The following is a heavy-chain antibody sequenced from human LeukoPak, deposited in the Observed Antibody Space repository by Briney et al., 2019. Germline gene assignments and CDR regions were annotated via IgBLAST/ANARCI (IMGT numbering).Heavy chain of an antibody. CDR2: IYTSGST. V-gene: IGHV4-4*08. CDR1: GGSISSYY. D-gene: IGHD3-22*01. Sequence: SETLSLTCTVSGGSISSYYWSWIRQPPGKGLEWIGRIYTSGSTNYNPSLKSRVTISVDTSKNQLSLKLSSVTAADTAVYYCARENYYGSSGYSDWGQGTLVTVSS. CDR3: ARENYYGSSGYSD. J-gene: IGHJ4*02.